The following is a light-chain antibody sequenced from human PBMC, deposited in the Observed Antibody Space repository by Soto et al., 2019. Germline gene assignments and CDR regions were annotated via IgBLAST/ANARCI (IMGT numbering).Light chain of an antibody. CDR2: GTS. V-gene: IGKV3-20*01. CDR3: QQYGISPTWA. CDR1: QSVSSTY. Sequence: ESVLTQSPGTLSLSPGERATLSCRASQSVSSTYLAWHQQKPGQAPRLLIYGTSNRATGIPDRFSGSGSGTDFTLTISRLEPEDFAVYYCQQYGISPTWAFGQGTKVEIK. J-gene: IGKJ1*01.